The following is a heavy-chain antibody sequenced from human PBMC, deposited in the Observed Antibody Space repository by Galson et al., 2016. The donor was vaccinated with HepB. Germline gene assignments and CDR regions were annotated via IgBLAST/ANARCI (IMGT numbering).Heavy chain of an antibody. D-gene: IGHD2-8*02. J-gene: IGHJ4*02. V-gene: IGHV3-23*01. CDR1: GFTFSTYA. CDR2: ISNSGSTT. CDR3: AKEFVATGGVVGDY. Sequence: SLRLSCAASGFTFSTYAMSWVRQAPGKGLEWVSAISNSGSTTYYADSVKGRFTISRDNSKNTLYLQMNSLRVEDKALYYCAKEFVATGGVVGDYWGQGTLVTVSS.